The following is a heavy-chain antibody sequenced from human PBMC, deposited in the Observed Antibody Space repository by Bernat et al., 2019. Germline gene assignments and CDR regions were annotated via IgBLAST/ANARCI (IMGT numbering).Heavy chain of an antibody. Sequence: VQLVESGGGVVQPGRSLRLSCVASGFTFSDYSLHWVRQAPGKGLEWVAVVSYDGRNKYYADSVQARFIISRDESENTLYLQMDSLKSEDTAVYYCVRDGAALYYYHGMDVWGRGTTVTVSS. V-gene: IGHV3-30*04. CDR1: GFTFSDYS. D-gene: IGHD6-25*01. CDR2: VSYDGRNK. CDR3: VRDGAALYYYHGMDV. J-gene: IGHJ6*02.